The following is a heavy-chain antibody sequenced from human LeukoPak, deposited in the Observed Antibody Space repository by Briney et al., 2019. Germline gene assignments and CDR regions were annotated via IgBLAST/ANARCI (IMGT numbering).Heavy chain of an antibody. CDR2: IRYDGSNK. CDR1: GFTFSSYG. D-gene: IGHD5-12*01. Sequence: GGSLRLSCAASGFTFSSYGMHWVRQAPGKGLEWVAFIRYDGSNKYYADSVKGRFTISRDNSKDTLYLQMKSLRAEDTAVYYCAKGGGYEAQYYYYYLDVWGKGTTVTISS. J-gene: IGHJ6*03. V-gene: IGHV3-30*02. CDR3: AKGGGYEAQYYYYYLDV.